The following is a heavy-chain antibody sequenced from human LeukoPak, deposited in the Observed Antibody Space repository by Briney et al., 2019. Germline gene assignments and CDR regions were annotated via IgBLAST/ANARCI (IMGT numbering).Heavy chain of an antibody. CDR3: AKDGSGWPKGDFDY. J-gene: IGHJ4*02. V-gene: IGHV3-23*01. CDR2: ISGSGGTT. Sequence: PGGSLRLSCAASGFTFGTYAMAWVRQAPGKGLEWVSIISGSGGTTFYAESVKGRFIISRDNSKNTLYLQMNSLRVEDTAIYYCAKDGSGWPKGDFDYWGQGTLVTVSS. CDR1: GFTFGTYA. D-gene: IGHD6-19*01.